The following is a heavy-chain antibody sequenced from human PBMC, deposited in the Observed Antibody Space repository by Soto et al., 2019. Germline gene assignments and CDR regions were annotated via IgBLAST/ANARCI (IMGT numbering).Heavy chain of an antibody. CDR2: FRTGGDGGTT. D-gene: IGHD3-10*01. CDR1: GFTFSSYS. Sequence: EVQLLESGGGLVQPGGSLRLSCAASGFTFSSYSMSWVRQAPGKGLEWVSGFRTGGDGGTTYYADSVKGRFTISRDNSKNTLFLQMNSLRADDTAIYYCAKKVNSGPGSQYFDYWGQGTLVTVSS. CDR3: AKKVNSGPGSQYFDY. J-gene: IGHJ4*02. V-gene: IGHV3-23*01.